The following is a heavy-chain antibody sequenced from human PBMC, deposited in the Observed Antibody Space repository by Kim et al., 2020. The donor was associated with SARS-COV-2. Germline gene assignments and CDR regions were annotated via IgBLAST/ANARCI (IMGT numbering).Heavy chain of an antibody. CDR2: IYYSGST. CDR3: ASRSNYYAGFDY. V-gene: IGHV4-39*07. CDR1: GGSISSGSYY. D-gene: IGHD4-4*01. Sequence: SETLSLTCSVSGGSISSGSYYWGWIRQPPGKGLEWIGSIYYSGSTYYNPSLKSRVTISVDTSKNQFSLKLSSVTAADTAVYYCASRSNYYAGFDYWGQGTLVTVSS. J-gene: IGHJ4*02.